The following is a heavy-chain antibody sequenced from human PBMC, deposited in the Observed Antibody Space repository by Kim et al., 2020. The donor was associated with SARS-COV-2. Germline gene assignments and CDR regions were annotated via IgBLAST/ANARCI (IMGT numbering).Heavy chain of an antibody. CDR2: IYSGGST. V-gene: IGHV3-53*04. D-gene: IGHD1-26*01. Sequence: GGSLRLSCAASGFTVSSNYMSWVRQAPGKGLEWVSVIYSGGSTYYADSVKVRFTISRHNSKNTLYLQMNGRSAEDTAVYYCARDTVGASGGPDYWGQGTLFTVSS. CDR3: ARDTVGASGGPDY. CDR1: GFTVSSNY. J-gene: IGHJ4*02.